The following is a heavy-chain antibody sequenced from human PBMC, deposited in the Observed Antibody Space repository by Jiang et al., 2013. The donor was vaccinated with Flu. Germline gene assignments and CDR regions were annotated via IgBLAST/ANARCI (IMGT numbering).Heavy chain of an antibody. CDR2: INHSGST. Sequence: GLVKPSETLSLTCAVYGGSFSGYYWSWIRQPPGKGLEWIGEINHSGSTNYNPSLKSRVTISVDTSKNQFSLKLSSVTAADTAVYYCAREARAVAASDYWGQGTLVTVSS. V-gene: IGHV4-34*01. D-gene: IGHD2-15*01. J-gene: IGHJ4*02. CDR1: GGSFSGYY. CDR3: AREARAVAASDY.